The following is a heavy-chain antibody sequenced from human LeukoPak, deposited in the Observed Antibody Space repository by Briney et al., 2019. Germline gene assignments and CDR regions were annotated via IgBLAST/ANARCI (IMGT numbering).Heavy chain of an antibody. CDR3: AKDRSITMVRGANWFDP. CDR2: ISGSGGST. D-gene: IGHD3-10*01. J-gene: IGHJ5*02. V-gene: IGHV3-23*01. CDR1: GFTFNSYA. Sequence: TGGSLRLSCAASGFTFNSYAMSWVRQAPGKGLEWVSAISGSGGSTYYADSVEGRFTISRDNSKNTLYLQMNSLRAEDTAVYYCAKDRSITMVRGANWFDPWGQGTLVTVSS.